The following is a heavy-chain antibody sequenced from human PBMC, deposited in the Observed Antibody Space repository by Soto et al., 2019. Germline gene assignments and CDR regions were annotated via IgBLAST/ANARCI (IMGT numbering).Heavy chain of an antibody. Sequence: VQLVESGGGLVQPGGSLRLSCAVSGFTLDDYTMHWVRQAPGKGLEWVSGVGWNGGDIVYADSVKGRFTVSRDNTRNSLYLEGNSLTTEDTAIYFCATERAVVVPVSTSYFHYYGLDVWGQGTTVTVS. CDR3: ATERAVVVPVSTSYFHYYGLDV. J-gene: IGHJ6*02. V-gene: IGHV3-9*01. CDR2: VGWNGGDI. CDR1: GFTLDDYT. D-gene: IGHD2-2*01.